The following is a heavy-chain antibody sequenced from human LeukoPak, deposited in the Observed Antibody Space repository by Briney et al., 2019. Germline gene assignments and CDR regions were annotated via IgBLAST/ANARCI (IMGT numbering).Heavy chain of an antibody. CDR1: GFTFSNYG. CDR2: ISYDGSNK. Sequence: AGSLRLSCAASGFTFSNYGMHWVRQAPGKGLEWVAVISYDGSNKYYADSVKGRFTISRDNSKNTLYLQMNSLRAVDTAVYYCAKTGSPRGYYYYGMDVWGQGTTVTVSS. V-gene: IGHV3-30*18. J-gene: IGHJ6*02. D-gene: IGHD1-26*01. CDR3: AKTGSPRGYYYYGMDV.